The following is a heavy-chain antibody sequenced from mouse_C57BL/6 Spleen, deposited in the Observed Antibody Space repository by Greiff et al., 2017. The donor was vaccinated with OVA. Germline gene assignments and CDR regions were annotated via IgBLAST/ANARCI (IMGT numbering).Heavy chain of an antibody. D-gene: IGHD1-1*01. CDR3: AKPPIYYYGSSYAMDY. CDR2: IYPRDGST. CDR1: GYTFTDHT. V-gene: IGHV1-78*01. Sequence: VMLVESDAELVKPGASVKISCKVSGYTFTDHTIHWMKQRPEQGLEWIGYIYPRDGSTKYNEKFKGKATLTADKSSSTAYMQLNSLTSEDSAVYFCAKPPIYYYGSSYAMDYWGQGTSVTVSS. J-gene: IGHJ4*01.